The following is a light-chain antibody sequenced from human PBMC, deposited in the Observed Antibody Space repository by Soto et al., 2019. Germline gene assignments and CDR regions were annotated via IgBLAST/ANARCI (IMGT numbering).Light chain of an antibody. V-gene: IGKV1-39*01. Sequence: DIQMTQSPSSVSGSVGDRVTITCRASQTLNNYLTWFQQKPGKAPKVLIYAASTLQSGVPSRFSGSGSGAEFTLTISSLQPDDFATYYCQQSFSPLLTLGGGTKVDIK. J-gene: IGKJ4*01. CDR1: QTLNNY. CDR3: QQSFSPLLT. CDR2: AAS.